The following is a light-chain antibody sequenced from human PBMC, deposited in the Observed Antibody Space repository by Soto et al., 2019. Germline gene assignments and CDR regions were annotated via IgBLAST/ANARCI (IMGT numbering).Light chain of an antibody. CDR1: QSVSGYY. CDR3: QQYGSSPIT. CDR2: DAS. J-gene: IGKJ5*01. V-gene: IGKV3D-20*01. Sequence: EIVLTQSPATLSLSPGERATLSCGASQSVSGYYLAWYQQEPGLAPRLLIYDASSRATGIPDRFSGSGSGTDFTLTISRLEPEDFAVYYCQQYGSSPITFGQGTRLEIK.